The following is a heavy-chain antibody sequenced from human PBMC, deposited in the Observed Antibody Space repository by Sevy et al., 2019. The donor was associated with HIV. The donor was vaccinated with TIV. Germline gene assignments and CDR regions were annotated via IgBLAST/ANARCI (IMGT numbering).Heavy chain of an antibody. V-gene: IGHV3-23*01. J-gene: IGHJ6*03. D-gene: IGHD3-22*01. CDR3: VKVTDSSTYYYSHYYYYMDV. CDR2: ISGTGGTT. Sequence: GGSLRLSCAASGFSFNTYAMSWVRQAPGKGLEWVASISGTGGTTYYADSVKGRFTIPRDNSKNTLYLQMTSMRDEDTAVYYCVKVTDSSTYYYSHYYYYMDVWGKGTSVTVSS. CDR1: GFSFNTYA.